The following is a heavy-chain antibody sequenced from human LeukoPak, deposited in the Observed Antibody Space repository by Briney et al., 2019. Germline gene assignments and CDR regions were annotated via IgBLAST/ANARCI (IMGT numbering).Heavy chain of an antibody. CDR1: GGSFSGYY. V-gene: IGHV4-34*01. J-gene: IGHJ6*03. D-gene: IGHD6-13*01. CDR3: ARTPRRIAAAGHYYYYMDV. CDR2: INHSGST. Sequence: PPETLSLTCAVYGGSFSGYYWSWIRQPPGKGLEWIGEINHSGSTNYNPSLKSRVTISVDTSKNQFSLKLSSVTAADTAVYYCARTPRRIAAAGHYYYYMDVWGKGTTVTISS.